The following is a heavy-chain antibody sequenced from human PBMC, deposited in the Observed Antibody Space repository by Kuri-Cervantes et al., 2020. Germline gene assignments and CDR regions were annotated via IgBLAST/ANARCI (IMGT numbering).Heavy chain of an antibody. V-gene: IGHV3-23*01. J-gene: IGHJ4*02. D-gene: IGHD4-17*01. CDR1: GFTFSSYA. CDR2: ISCSGGST. Sequence: GEPLKISCAASGFTFSSYAMSWVRQAPGKGLEWVSAISCSGGSTYYADSVKGRFTISRDNSKNTLYLQMNSLRAEDTAVYYCAREFYGDRDYWGQGTLVTVSS. CDR3: AREFYGDRDY.